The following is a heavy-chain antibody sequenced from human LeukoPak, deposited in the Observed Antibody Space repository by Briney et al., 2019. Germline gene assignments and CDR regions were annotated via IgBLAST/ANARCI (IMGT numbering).Heavy chain of an antibody. CDR3: ARDQTYSGSGIYTYLDY. J-gene: IGHJ4*02. V-gene: IGHV4-59*01. CDR1: GGSISTYY. D-gene: IGHD3-10*01. CDR2: IYYSGAT. Sequence: SSETLSLTCIVSGGSISTYYWSWIRQPPGKGLEWIGYIYYSGATNYNLSLRSRVTISVDTSKNRFSLQLTSVTAADTAVYYCARDQTYSGSGIYTYLDYWGQGILVTVSS.